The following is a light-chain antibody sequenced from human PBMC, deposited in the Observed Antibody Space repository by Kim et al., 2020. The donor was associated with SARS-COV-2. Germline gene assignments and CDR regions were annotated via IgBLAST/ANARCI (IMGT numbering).Light chain of an antibody. CDR1: SLKTSY. Sequence: SSELTQDPAVSVALGQTVTITCRGDSLKTSYAGWSQQKAGKAPILVIYDKNSRPSGVPDRFSGSSSGNTASLTITGAQAEDEADYYCNSRDTTGHHVVFGGGTKVTV. CDR3: NSRDTTGHHVV. J-gene: IGLJ2*01. V-gene: IGLV3-19*01. CDR2: DKN.